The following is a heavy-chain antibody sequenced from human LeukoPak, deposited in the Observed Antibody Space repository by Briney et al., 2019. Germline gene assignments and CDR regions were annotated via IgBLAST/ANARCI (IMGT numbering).Heavy chain of an antibody. CDR2: VNPNSGGT. J-gene: IGHJ3*02. D-gene: IGHD3-22*01. CDR1: GYTFTGYY. Sequence: ASVKVSCKASGYTFTGYYMHWVRQAPGQGLEWMGWVNPNSGGTNYAQKFQGRVTMTEDTSTDTAYMELSSLRSEDTAVYYCATPSVYYDSSGYYYGSRAFDIWGQGTMVTVSS. V-gene: IGHV1-2*02. CDR3: ATPSVYYDSSGYYYGSRAFDI.